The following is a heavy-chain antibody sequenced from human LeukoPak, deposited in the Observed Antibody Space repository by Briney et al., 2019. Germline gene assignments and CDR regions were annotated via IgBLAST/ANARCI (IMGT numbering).Heavy chain of an antibody. V-gene: IGHV3-30-3*01. Sequence: PGGSLRLSCAASGFTFSSYAMHWVRQAPGKGLEWVAVISYDGSNKYYADSVKGRFTISRDNSKNTLYLQMNSLRAEDTAVYYCARVGGTTGFDYWGQGTLVTVSS. J-gene: IGHJ4*02. D-gene: IGHD1-7*01. CDR3: ARVGGTTGFDY. CDR1: GFTFSSYA. CDR2: ISYDGSNK.